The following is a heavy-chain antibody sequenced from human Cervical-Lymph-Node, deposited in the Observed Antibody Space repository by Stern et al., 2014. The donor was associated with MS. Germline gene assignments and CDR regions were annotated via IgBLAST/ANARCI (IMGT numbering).Heavy chain of an antibody. J-gene: IGHJ6*02. Sequence: QMQLVQSGAEVKKPGASVKVSCKVSGYTLTELSMHWVRQAPGKGLEWMGGFDPEDGETIYAQKFQGRVTMTEDTSTDTAYMELSSLRSEDTAVYYCATALLYGSGSYGYYYYGMDVWGQGTTVTVSS. CDR1: GYTLTELS. V-gene: IGHV1-24*01. CDR3: ATALLYGSGSYGYYYYGMDV. D-gene: IGHD3-10*01. CDR2: FDPEDGET.